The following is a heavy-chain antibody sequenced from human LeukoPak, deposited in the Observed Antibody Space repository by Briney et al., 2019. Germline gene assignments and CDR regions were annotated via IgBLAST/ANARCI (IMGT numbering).Heavy chain of an antibody. CDR2: TVGGGDGT. CDR3: ARVRYSSSSAADS. J-gene: IGHJ4*02. Sequence: GGSLRLSCAASGFTFSSTSMSWVRQAPGKGLEWVAVTVGGGDGTYYADSVKGRFTISRDDAKNSLFLQMNSLRAEDTAIYYCARVRYSSSSAADSWGQGTLVTVSS. CDR1: GFTFSSTS. D-gene: IGHD6-6*01. V-gene: IGHV3-23*01.